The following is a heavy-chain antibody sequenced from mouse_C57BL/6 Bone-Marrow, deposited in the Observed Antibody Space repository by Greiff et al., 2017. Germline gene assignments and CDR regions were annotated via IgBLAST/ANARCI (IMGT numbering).Heavy chain of an antibody. CDR3: ARTAITTVIATDYAMDY. V-gene: IGHV1-7*01. CDR2: INPSSGYT. Sequence: QVQLKQSGAELAKPGASVKLSCKASGYTFTSYWMHWVKQRPGQGLEWIGYINPSSGYTKYNQKFKDKATLTADKSYSTAYMQLSILTYEDSAVYYCARTAITTVIATDYAMDYWGQGTSVTVSS. CDR1: GYTFTSYW. J-gene: IGHJ4*01. D-gene: IGHD1-1*01.